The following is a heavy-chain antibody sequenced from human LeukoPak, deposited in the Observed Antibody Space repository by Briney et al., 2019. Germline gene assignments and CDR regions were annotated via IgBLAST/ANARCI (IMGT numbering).Heavy chain of an antibody. Sequence: PGGSLRLSCAASGFTFSSSWMHWVCQAPGKGLEWVSAISGSGGSTYYADSVKGRFTISRDNSKNTLYLQMNSLRAEDTAVYYCAKLPPAPHYNILTGYSGGTFDIWGQGTMVTVSS. CDR1: GFTFSSSW. J-gene: IGHJ3*02. D-gene: IGHD3-9*01. V-gene: IGHV3-23*01. CDR2: ISGSGGST. CDR3: AKLPPAPHYNILTGYSGGTFDI.